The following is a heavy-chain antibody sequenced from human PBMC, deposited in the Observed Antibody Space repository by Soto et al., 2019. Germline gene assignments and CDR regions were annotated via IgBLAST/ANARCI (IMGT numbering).Heavy chain of an antibody. CDR3: ARDDGWLILDY. CDR2: ITRSSSYI. V-gene: IGHV3-21*06. D-gene: IGHD6-19*01. Sequence: EVQLVESGGGPVKPGGSLRLSCAASGFAFNTYSMNWVRQAPGKGLEWVAFITRSSSYIYYADSVRGRFTPSRDNAKNSLYLQMTSLRAEDTAIYYWARDDGWLILDYWGQGTLVTVSS. J-gene: IGHJ4*02. CDR1: GFAFNTYS.